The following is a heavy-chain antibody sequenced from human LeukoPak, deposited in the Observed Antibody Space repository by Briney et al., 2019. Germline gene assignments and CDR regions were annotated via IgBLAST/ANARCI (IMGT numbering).Heavy chain of an antibody. CDR3: AGASTTVPNLLDH. V-gene: IGHV3-74*01. D-gene: IGHD4-17*01. J-gene: IGHJ4*02. CDR1: GFTFSTYW. Sequence: GGSLRLSCAASGFTFSTYWMHWVRQAPGKGLVWVARIKGDGSSTIYADSVKGRFTISRDNSKNTLYLQTSSLRAEDTAVYYCAGASTTVPNLLDHWGRGTLVTVSS. CDR2: IKGDGSST.